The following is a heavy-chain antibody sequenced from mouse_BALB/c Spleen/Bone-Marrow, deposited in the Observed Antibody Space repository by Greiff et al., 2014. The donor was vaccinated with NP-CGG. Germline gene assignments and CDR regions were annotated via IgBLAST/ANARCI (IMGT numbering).Heavy chain of an antibody. CDR3: ARIYYGSSYDY. V-gene: IGHV3-1*02. Sequence: EVQGVESGPDLVKPSQSLSLTCTVTGYSITSGYSWHWIRQLPGNKLEWMGYIHYSGSTNYNPSLKSRISITRDTSKSQFFLQLNSVTTEDTATYYCARIYYGSSYDYWGQGTTLTVSS. D-gene: IGHD1-1*01. J-gene: IGHJ2*01. CDR1: GYSITSGYS. CDR2: IHYSGST.